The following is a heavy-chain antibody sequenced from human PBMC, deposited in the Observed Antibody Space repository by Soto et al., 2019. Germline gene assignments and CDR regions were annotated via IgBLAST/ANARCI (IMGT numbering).Heavy chain of an antibody. CDR1: GYTFSDYF. CDR2: ITPKTAAT. CDR3: ARIKWGLDYYSGMDV. Sequence: GGSVEASCRASGYTFSDYFIQWLLEAPGKGLEWVAWITPKTAATNYAKKFQDRVTVPSDTSFSTAYLELTRLRPDDTPLYYCARIKWGLDYYSGMDVWRQEPAVTVSS. J-gene: IGHJ6*02. D-gene: IGHD1-26*01. V-gene: IGHV1-2*03.